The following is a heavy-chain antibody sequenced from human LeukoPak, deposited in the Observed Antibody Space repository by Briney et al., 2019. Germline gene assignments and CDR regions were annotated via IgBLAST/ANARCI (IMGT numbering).Heavy chain of an antibody. D-gene: IGHD5-18*01. CDR3: AREYSYGSYYYYYYMDV. CDR1: GGSFSGYY. V-gene: IGHV4-34*01. J-gene: IGHJ6*03. CDR2: INHSGST. Sequence: PSETLSLTCAVYGGSFSGYYWSWIRQPPGKGLEWIGEINHSGSTNYNPSLKSRVTISVGTSKNQFSLKLSSVTAADTAVYYCAREYSYGSYYYYYYMDVWGKGTTVTVSS.